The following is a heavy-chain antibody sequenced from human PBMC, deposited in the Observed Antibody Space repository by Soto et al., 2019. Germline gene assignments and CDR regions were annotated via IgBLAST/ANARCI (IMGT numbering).Heavy chain of an antibody. CDR2: INHSGST. J-gene: IGHJ6*02. CDR3: ARERVVATMWGFSYYGMDV. V-gene: IGHV4-34*01. CDR1: GGSFSGYY. Sequence: SETLSLTCAVYGGSFSGYYWSWIRQPPGKGLEWIGEINHSGSTNYNPSLKSRVTISVDTSKNQFSLKLSSVTAADTAVYYCARERVVATMWGFSYYGMDVWGQGTTVTVSS. D-gene: IGHD5-12*01.